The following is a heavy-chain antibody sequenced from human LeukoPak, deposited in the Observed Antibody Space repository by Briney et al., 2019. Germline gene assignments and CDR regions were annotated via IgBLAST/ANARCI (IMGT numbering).Heavy chain of an antibody. V-gene: IGHV1-2*02. J-gene: IGHJ6*03. Sequence: ASVKVSCKASGYTFTSYAMNWVRQAPGQGLEWMGWINPNSGGTNYAQKFQGRVTMTRDTSISTAYMELSRLRSDDTAVYYCQMNYYDRYYMDVWGKGTTVTISS. CDR1: GYTFTSYA. D-gene: IGHD3-22*01. CDR3: QMNYYDRYYMDV. CDR2: INPNSGGT.